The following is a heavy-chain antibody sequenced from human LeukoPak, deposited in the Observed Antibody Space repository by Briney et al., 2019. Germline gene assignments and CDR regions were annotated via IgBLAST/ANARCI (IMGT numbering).Heavy chain of an antibody. D-gene: IGHD3-10*01. J-gene: IGHJ1*01. V-gene: IGHV3-23*01. CDR1: GFPFSRYD. Sequence: GGPLRLSCAASGFPFSRYDMSWARQAPGKALEWVTAISGQGDVSYYGGSVKGRFTISRDNSKNTVYLQMTSLRAEDTAVYYCAQDQGYYGSGSYKEFFRHWGQGTLVTVSS. CDR2: ISGQGDVS. CDR3: AQDQGYYGSGSYKEFFRH.